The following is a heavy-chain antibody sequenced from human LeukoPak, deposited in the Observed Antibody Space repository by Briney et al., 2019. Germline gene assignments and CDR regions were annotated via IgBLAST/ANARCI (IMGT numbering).Heavy chain of an antibody. D-gene: IGHD1-26*01. J-gene: IGHJ4*02. Sequence: ASVKVSCKASGYSFTNYDINWVRQATGQGLEWMGWISAYNGNTNYAQKLQGRVTMTTDTSTSTAYMELRSLRSDDTAVYYCARYAQWELPPDYWGQGTLVTVSS. V-gene: IGHV1-18*01. CDR2: ISAYNGNT. CDR3: ARYAQWELPPDY. CDR1: GYSFTNYD.